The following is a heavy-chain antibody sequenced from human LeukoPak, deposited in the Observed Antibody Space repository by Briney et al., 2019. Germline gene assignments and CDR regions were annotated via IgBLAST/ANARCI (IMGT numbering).Heavy chain of an antibody. CDR1: GFTFSSHA. CDR2: ISYDGNKK. V-gene: IGHV3-30-3*01. CDR3: ASVLSGWELLNAPLDY. J-gene: IGHJ4*02. Sequence: GGSLRLSCAASGFTFSSHAMHWVRQAPGKGLEWVIFISYDGNKKYYAESVKGRFTISRDNSKNTLYLQMNSLRTEDTAVYYCASVLSGWELLNAPLDYWGQGTLVTVSS. D-gene: IGHD1-26*01.